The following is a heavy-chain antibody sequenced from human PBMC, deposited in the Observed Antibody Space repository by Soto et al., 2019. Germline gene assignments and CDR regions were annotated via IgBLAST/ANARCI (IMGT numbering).Heavy chain of an antibody. CDR3: ARGGMWRSFDF. CDR2: IYWDDDK. Sequence: QITLKESGPTQVKPTQTLTLTCTFSGFSLSTSGVGVGWIRQPPGKALEWLALIYWDDDKRYSPSLKSRLSITKDTSKIQVVLTMTNMDPMDTATYYCARGGMWRSFDFWGQGTLVTVTS. V-gene: IGHV2-5*02. J-gene: IGHJ4*02. D-gene: IGHD2-21*01. CDR1: GFSLSTSGVG.